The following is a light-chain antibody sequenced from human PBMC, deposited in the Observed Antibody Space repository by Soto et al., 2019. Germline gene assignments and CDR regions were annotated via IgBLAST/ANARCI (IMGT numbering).Light chain of an antibody. V-gene: IGKV2D-29*01. Sequence: DIVMTQAPLSLSVTPGQPASISCKSSQSLLHSDGKTYLSWYLQKPGQPPQLLMYEVSIRFSGVPDRFSGSGSGTDFTLSISRVEAADVGVYYCMQNTQPLLTFGGGTKVEIK. CDR3: MQNTQPLLT. J-gene: IGKJ4*01. CDR2: EVS. CDR1: QSLLHSDGKTY.